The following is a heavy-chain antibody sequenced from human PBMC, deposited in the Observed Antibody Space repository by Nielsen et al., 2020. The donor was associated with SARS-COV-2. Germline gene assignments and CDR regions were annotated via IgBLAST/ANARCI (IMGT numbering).Heavy chain of an antibody. CDR1: GYSFTSYW. J-gene: IGHJ6*02. CDR3: ARHLSGEQWLVPYYYYGMDV. CDR2: IDPSDSYT. Sequence: GESLKISCKGSGYSFTSYWIGWVRQMPGKGLEWMGRIDPSDSYTNYSPSFQGHVTISADKSISTAYLQWSSLKASDTAMYYCARHLSGEQWLVPYYYYGMDVWGQGTTVTVSS. V-gene: IGHV5-10-1*01. D-gene: IGHD6-19*01.